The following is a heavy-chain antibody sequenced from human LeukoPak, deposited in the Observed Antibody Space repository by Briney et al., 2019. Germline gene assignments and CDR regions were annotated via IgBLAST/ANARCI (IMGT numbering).Heavy chain of an antibody. CDR3: AKASSPWLAPGYFDY. D-gene: IGHD6-19*01. CDR2: ISSSSSTI. Sequence: GGSLRLSCAASGFTFSSYSMNWVRQAPGKGLEWVSYISSSSSTIYYADSVKGRFTISRDNAKNSLYLQMNSLRPEDTALYYCAKASSPWLAPGYFDYWGQGTLVTVSS. CDR1: GFTFSSYS. J-gene: IGHJ4*02. V-gene: IGHV3-48*04.